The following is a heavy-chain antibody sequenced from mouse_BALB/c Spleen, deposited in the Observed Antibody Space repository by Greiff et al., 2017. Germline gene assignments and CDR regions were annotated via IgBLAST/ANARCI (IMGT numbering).Heavy chain of an antibody. CDR2: ISSGGSYT. J-gene: IGHJ4*01. V-gene: IGHV5-9-4*01. CDR3: ARGDYYGSSYAMDY. CDR1: GFTFSSYA. D-gene: IGHD1-1*01. Sequence: EVKLVESGGGLVKPGGSLKLSCAASGFTFSSYAMSWVRQSPEKRLEWVAEISSGGSYTYYPDTVTGRFTISRDNAKNTLYLEMSSLRSEDTAMYYCARGDYYGSSYAMDYWGQGTSVTVSS.